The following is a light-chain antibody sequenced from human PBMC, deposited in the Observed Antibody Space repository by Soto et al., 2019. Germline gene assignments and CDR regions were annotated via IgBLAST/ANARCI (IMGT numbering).Light chain of an antibody. Sequence: EIVMTQSPATLSVSPGERATLSRRASQNVNNNLAWYQQKPGQAPRLLIYGASIRAAGIPARFSGSESGTEFTLTVSSLQSEDFAVYYCQQYNNWSLFSFGPGTKVDIK. CDR2: GAS. CDR3: QQYNNWSLFS. V-gene: IGKV3-15*01. CDR1: QNVNNN. J-gene: IGKJ3*01.